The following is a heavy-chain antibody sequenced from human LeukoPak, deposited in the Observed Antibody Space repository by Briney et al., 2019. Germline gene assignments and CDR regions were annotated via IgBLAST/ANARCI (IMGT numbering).Heavy chain of an antibody. V-gene: IGHV3-7*03. CDR1: GFSFSDSW. CDR2: IKGDGSAK. D-gene: IGHD5-24*01. CDR3: ARGAGYNYPYYFDY. Sequence: AGGSLRLACAASGFSFSDSWMTWIRQAPGKGLEWVAFIKGDGSAKKYVDSVKGRFTISRDNSKNTLYLQMNSLRAEDTAVYYCARGAGYNYPYYFDYWGQGTLVTVSS. J-gene: IGHJ4*02.